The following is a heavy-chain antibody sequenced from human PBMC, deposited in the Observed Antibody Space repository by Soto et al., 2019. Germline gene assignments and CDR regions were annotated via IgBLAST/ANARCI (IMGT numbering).Heavy chain of an antibody. D-gene: IGHD3-10*01. CDR3: RILLWFGELPAIGY. V-gene: IGHV3-7*03. Sequence: EVQLVEAGGGLVQPGGSLRLSCAASGFTFSSYWMSWVRQAPWKGLEWVANIKQDGSEKYYVDSVKGRFTISRDNAKNSLYLQMNSLRAEDTAVYYCRILLWFGELPAIGYWGQGTLVTVSS. J-gene: IGHJ4*02. CDR1: GFTFSSYW. CDR2: IKQDGSEK.